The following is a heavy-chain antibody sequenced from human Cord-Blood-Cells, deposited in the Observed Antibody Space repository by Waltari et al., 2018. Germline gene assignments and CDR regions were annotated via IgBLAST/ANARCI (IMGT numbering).Heavy chain of an antibody. CDR3: ATDRYSSSIDAFDI. CDR1: GYTLPELS. D-gene: IGHD6-6*01. J-gene: IGHJ3*02. V-gene: IGHV1-24*01. Sequence: QVQLVQSGAEVKKPGASVKVSCKVSGYTLPELSMHWVRQAPGKGVEWMGGFGPEDGETSDAQKFQGRVTMTEETSTDTAYMELSSLRSEDTAVYYCATDRYSSSIDAFDIWGQGTMVTVSS. CDR2: FGPEDGET.